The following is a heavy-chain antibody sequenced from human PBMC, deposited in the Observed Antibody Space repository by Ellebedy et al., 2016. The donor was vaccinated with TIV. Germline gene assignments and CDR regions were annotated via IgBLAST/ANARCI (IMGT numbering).Heavy chain of an antibody. CDR1: GYTFTGYY. J-gene: IGHJ4*02. CDR3: ARTRGYSYGYFDY. CDR2: IIPIFGTA. Sequence: ASVKVSXKASGYTFTGYYMHWVRQAPGQGLEWMGGIIPIFGTANYAQKFQGRVTMTRDTSTSTVYMELSSLRSEDTAVYYCARTRGYSYGYFDYWGQGTLVTVSS. V-gene: IGHV1-46*01. D-gene: IGHD5-18*01.